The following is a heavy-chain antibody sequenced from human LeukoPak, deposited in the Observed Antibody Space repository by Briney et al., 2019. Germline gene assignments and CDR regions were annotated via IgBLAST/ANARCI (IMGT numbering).Heavy chain of an antibody. CDR3: ARDRGSREDGMDV. V-gene: IGHV3-7*01. CDR1: GFTFSNYW. CDR2: IKEDGSEK. D-gene: IGHD1-26*01. J-gene: IGHJ6*02. Sequence: AGGSLRLSCAASGFTFSNYWMSWVRQAPGKGLEWVANIKEDGSEKYYVDSVKGRFTISRDNSKNTLYLQLNSLRAEDTAVYNCARDRGSREDGMDVWGQGTTVTVSS.